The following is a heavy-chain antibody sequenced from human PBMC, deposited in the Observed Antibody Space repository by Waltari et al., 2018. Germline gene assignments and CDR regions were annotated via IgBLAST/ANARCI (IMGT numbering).Heavy chain of an antibody. D-gene: IGHD6-13*01. CDR1: GASISTYY. V-gene: IGHV4-4*09. J-gene: IGHJ4*02. CDR3: ARASRNSSSWRLFDY. Sequence: QVQLQESGPGLVKPSETLSLTCTVSGASISTYYWSWIRQPPGKGLEWIGYIFSSGSTNYHASLRSRVVMSVDTSKNQFSLRLNSVTAADTAVYYCARASRNSSSWRLFDYWGRGTLVIVSS. CDR2: IFSSGST.